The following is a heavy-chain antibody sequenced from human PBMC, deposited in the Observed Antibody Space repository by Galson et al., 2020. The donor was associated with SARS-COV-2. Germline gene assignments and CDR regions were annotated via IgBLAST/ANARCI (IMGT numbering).Heavy chain of an antibody. J-gene: IGHJ4*02. CDR1: GFTFSSNY. V-gene: IGHV3-53*01. CDR3: ARVYSYGRGGVEY. CDR2: IYSGGST. Sequence: GGSLRLSCAASGFTFSSNYMSWVRQAPGQGLEWASVIYSGGSTYYADSVKGRFTISRDNSKNTLYLQMNSLRAEDTAVYYCARVYSYGRGGVEYWGQGTLVTVSS. D-gene: IGHD5-18*01.